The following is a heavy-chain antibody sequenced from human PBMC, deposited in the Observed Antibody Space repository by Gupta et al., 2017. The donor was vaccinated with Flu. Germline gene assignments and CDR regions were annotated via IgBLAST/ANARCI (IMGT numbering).Heavy chain of an antibody. J-gene: IGHJ3*02. V-gene: IGHV3-23*01. CDR1: GFTFSSYA. D-gene: IGHD6-13*01. CDR2: ISGSGGST. Sequence: EVQLLESGGGLVQPGGSLRLSCAASGFTFSSYAMSWVRQAPGKGLEWVSAISGSGGSTYYADAVKGRFTISRDNSKNTMYLQMKSLRAEDTAVYYCAKDRAQQHDAFDIWGQGTMVTVSS. CDR3: AKDRAQQHDAFDI.